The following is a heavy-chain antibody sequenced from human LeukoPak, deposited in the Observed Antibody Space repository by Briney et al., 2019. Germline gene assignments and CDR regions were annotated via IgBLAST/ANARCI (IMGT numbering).Heavy chain of an antibody. CDR2: INHSGST. CDR3: ARAPPYCSSTSCYGYYYYGMDV. V-gene: IGHV4-34*01. Sequence: PSETLCLTCAVYGGSFSGYYWSWIRQPPGKGLEWIGEINHSGSTNYNPSLKSRVTISVDTSKNQFSLKLSSVTAADTAVYYCARAPPYCSSTSCYGYYYYGMDVWGQGTTVTVSS. D-gene: IGHD2-2*01. CDR1: GGSFSGYY. J-gene: IGHJ6*02.